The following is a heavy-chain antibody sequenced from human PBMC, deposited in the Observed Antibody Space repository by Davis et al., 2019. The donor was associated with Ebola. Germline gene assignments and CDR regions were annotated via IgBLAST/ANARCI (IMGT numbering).Heavy chain of an antibody. Sequence: ASVKVSCKASGYTFTSYDINWVRQATGQGLEWMGWMNPNSGNTGYAQKFQGRVTMTRNTSLSTAYMELSSLRSEDTAVYYCARSDGSGLGMGYYYGMDVWGQGTTVTVSS. J-gene: IGHJ6*02. D-gene: IGHD3-10*01. V-gene: IGHV1-8*01. CDR3: ARSDGSGLGMGYYYGMDV. CDR2: MNPNSGNT. CDR1: GYTFTSYD.